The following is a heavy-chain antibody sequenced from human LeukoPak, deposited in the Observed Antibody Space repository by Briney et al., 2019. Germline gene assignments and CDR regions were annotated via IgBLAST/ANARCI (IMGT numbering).Heavy chain of an antibody. CDR2: IYYSGST. Sequence: PSETLSLTCTVSGGSISSSSYYWGWIRQPPGKGLEWIGSIYYSGSTYYNPSLKSRVTISVDTSKNQFSLKLSSVTAADTAVYYCARGRGGWYLRWFDPWGQGTLVTVSS. CDR1: GGSISSSSYY. V-gene: IGHV4-39*07. CDR3: ARGRGGWYLRWFDP. J-gene: IGHJ5*02. D-gene: IGHD6-19*01.